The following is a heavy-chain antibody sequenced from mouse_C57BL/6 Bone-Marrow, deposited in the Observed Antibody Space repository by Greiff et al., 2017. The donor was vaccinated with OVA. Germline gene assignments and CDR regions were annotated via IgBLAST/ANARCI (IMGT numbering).Heavy chain of an antibody. J-gene: IGHJ4*01. CDR3: ARVGDAMDY. D-gene: IGHD4-1*01. Sequence: EVKLVESGGGLVQPGGSLKLSCAASGFTFSDYYMCWVRPTPAKRLEWVAYISNGGGSTYYPDTVKGRFTISRDTAKNHMYLQMSRLKSEDTAMYYCARVGDAMDYWGQGTSVTVSS. CDR2: ISNGGGST. CDR1: GFTFSDYY. V-gene: IGHV5-12*01.